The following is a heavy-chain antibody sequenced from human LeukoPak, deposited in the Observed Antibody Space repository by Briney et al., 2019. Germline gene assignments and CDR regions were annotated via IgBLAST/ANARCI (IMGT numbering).Heavy chain of an antibody. CDR1: GFTISSYW. Sequence: GGSLRLSCAVSGFTISSYWMHWVRQAPGKGLVWVSRINNDGSTTAYADSVKGRFTISRDNTKNTLYLQMNSLRAEDTAVYYCARTYSSFDYWGQGTLVTVSS. V-gene: IGHV3-74*01. CDR2: INNDGSTT. J-gene: IGHJ4*02. D-gene: IGHD6-19*01. CDR3: ARTYSSFDY.